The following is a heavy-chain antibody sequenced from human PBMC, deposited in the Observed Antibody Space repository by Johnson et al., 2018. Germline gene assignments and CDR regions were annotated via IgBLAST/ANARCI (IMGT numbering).Heavy chain of an antibody. CDR2: MYYTGST. CDR3: ARVGGMGYFDY. CDR1: GASITFYY. J-gene: IGHJ4*02. V-gene: IGHV4-59*01. D-gene: IGHD1-26*01. Sequence: QVQLQESGPGLVKPSEALSLTCSVSGASITFYYWGWIRQPPGKGLEWIGSMYYTGSTNYNPSFKRRITISLDTAKSQFSLSLTSVTAADTARYYCARVGGMGYFDYWGQGILVTVSS.